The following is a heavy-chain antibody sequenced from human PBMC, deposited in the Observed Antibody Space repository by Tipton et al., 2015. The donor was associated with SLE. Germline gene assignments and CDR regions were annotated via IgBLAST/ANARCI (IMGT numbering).Heavy chain of an antibody. CDR1: GFPFSDYW. CDR2: IKTDGTTT. CDR3: ARPLRGFGDSFDS. J-gene: IGHJ4*02. D-gene: IGHD3-10*01. Sequence: SLRLSCGASGFPFSDYWMHWVRQGPGKGLEWVSRIKTDGTTTTYADSVKGRFTISRDNDKNTVYLHLNNLRADDTAVYYCARPLRGFGDSFDSWGQGTLVTVSS. V-gene: IGHV3-74*01.